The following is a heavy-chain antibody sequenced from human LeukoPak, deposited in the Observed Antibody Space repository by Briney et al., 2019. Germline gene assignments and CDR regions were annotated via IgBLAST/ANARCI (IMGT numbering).Heavy chain of an antibody. Sequence: ASVKVSRKASGYTFTGYYMHWVRQAPGQGLEWMGRTNPNSGGTNYAQKFQGRVTMTRDTSISTAYMELSRLRSDDTAVYYCARHRGYCSSTSCYAGLNWFDPWGQGTLVTVSS. CDR3: ARHRGYCSSTSCYAGLNWFDP. D-gene: IGHD2-2*01. V-gene: IGHV1-2*06. J-gene: IGHJ5*02. CDR1: GYTFTGYY. CDR2: TNPNSGGT.